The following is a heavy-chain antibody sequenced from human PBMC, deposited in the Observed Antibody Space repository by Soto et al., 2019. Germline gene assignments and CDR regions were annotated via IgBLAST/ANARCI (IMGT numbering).Heavy chain of an antibody. CDR2: IIPIFGIK. CDR1: RGTFNTYA. J-gene: IGHJ4*02. D-gene: IGHD3-10*01. V-gene: IGHV1-69*01. Sequence: QMQLVQSGAEVQERGSSVKISCKTSRGTFNTYALTWVRQAPGQGLEWIGGIIPIFGIKNVAQRFQGRVTINADESLTTAYMEMTSLRSDDTAVYYCAKEAGDHWGQGTLVTVSS. CDR3: AKEAGDH.